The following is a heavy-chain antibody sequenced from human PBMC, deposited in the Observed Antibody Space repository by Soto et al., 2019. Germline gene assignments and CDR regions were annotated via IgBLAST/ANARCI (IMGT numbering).Heavy chain of an antibody. Sequence: QVQLVESGGGVVQPGRSLRLSCSASGFTFSDYAINWVRQAPGKGLEWVASISGDGINKYIADSVKGRFIISRDNSKKTVLRQMGGLGPEDRVVYYGARRPTPSVTPMGSWGRGTLAPVSS. CDR1: GFTFSDYA. CDR2: ISGDGINK. CDR3: ARRPTPSVTPMGS. D-gene: IGHD4-17*01. V-gene: IGHV3-30-3*01. J-gene: IGHJ5*02.